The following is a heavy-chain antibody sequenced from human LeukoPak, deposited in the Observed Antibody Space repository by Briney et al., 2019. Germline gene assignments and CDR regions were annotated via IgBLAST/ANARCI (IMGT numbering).Heavy chain of an antibody. D-gene: IGHD3-9*01. J-gene: IGHJ4*02. CDR2: INHSGST. CDR3: ARVPLTGYDY. CDR1: GGSFSGYY. V-gene: IGHV4-34*01. Sequence: PSETLSLTCAVYGGSFSGYYWSWIRQPPGKGREWIGEINHSGSTNYNPSLKSRVTISVDTSKNQFSLKLSSVTAADTAVYYCARVPLTGYDYWGQGTLVTVSS.